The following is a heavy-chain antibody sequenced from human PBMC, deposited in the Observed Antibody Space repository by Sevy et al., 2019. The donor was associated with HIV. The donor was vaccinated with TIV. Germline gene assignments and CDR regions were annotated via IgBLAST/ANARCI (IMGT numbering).Heavy chain of an antibody. V-gene: IGHV4-61*01. Sequence: SETLSLTCTVSGDSVSSGPYHWIWLRQRPGKGLECNSYMYYYGNSNLNPSLKSRVTMSVDTSENQFSLKLSSVTAADTAVYYCARRRTALVAGHYYGLDVWGQGTTVTVSS. CDR1: GDSVSSGPYH. D-gene: IGHD5-18*01. CDR2: MYYYGNS. CDR3: ARRRTALVAGHYYGLDV. J-gene: IGHJ6*02.